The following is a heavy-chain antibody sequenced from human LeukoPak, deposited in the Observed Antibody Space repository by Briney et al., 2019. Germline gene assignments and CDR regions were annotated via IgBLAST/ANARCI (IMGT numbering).Heavy chain of an antibody. CDR3: ARGHGGSSSHRYSDY. Sequence: GGSLRLSCVASGSIVSNNYMSWVRQAPGKGLEWDSVIYASGITYYADSVKGRFTISRDNSKSTLYFQMNSLRAEDTAVYYCARGHGGSSSHRYSDYWGQGTQVTVSS. CDR2: IYASGIT. D-gene: IGHD6-6*01. J-gene: IGHJ4*02. CDR1: GSIVSNNY. V-gene: IGHV3-66*01.